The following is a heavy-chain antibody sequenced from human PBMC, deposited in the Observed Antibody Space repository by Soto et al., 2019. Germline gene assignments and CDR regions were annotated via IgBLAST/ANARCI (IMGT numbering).Heavy chain of an antibody. CDR2: VNPKSGKT. V-gene: IGHV1-8*01. J-gene: IGHJ5*02. D-gene: IGHD2-2*02. Sequence: QVQLVQSGAEVKKPGASVKVSCKASGYSFSTYDINWVRQAAGQGLEWMGWVNPKSGKTDYAQRFRGRVTMTINTSISTAYMELSALTPEDTAVYYCARPYCDSTSCYTDWFDPWGQGTLVTVSS. CDR3: ARPYCDSTSCYTDWFDP. CDR1: GYSFSTYD.